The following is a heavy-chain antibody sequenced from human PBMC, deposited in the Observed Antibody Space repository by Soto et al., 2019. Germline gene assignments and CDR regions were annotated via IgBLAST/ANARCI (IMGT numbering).Heavy chain of an antibody. V-gene: IGHV1-69*13. J-gene: IGHJ6*02. D-gene: IGHD3-10*01. Sequence: GASVKVSCKASGGTFSSYAISWVRQAPGQGLEWMGGIIPIFGTANYAQKFQGRVTITADESASTAYMELSSLRSEDTAVYYCARSYYYGSGSYSERYYYYGMDVWGQGTTVTVSS. CDR2: IIPIFGTA. CDR1: GGTFSSYA. CDR3: ARSYYYGSGSYSERYYYYGMDV.